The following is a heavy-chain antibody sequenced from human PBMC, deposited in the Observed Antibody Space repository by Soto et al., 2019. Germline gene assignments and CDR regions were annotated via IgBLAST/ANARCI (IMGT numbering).Heavy chain of an antibody. J-gene: IGHJ6*02. D-gene: IGHD6-19*01. CDR2: IWYDGSNK. V-gene: IGHV3-33*01. Sequence: PGGSLRLSCAASGFTFSSYGMHWVRQAPGKGLEWVAVIWYDGSNKYYADSVKGRFTISRDNSKNTLYLQMNSLRAEDTAAYYCARDQASYSSGYYGMDVWGQGTTVTVSS. CDR1: GFTFSSYG. CDR3: ARDQASYSSGYYGMDV.